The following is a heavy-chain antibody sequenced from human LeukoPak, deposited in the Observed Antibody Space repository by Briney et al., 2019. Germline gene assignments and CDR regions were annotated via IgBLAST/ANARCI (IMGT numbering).Heavy chain of an antibody. Sequence: ASVKVSCKASGYTFTGYYMHWVRQAPGQGLEWMGWINPNSGGTNYAQKFQGRVTMTRDTSISTGYMELSRLKSDDTAVYYCARGPPPEQWLVLEGPGYFDYWGQGTLITVSS. V-gene: IGHV1-2*02. CDR2: INPNSGGT. J-gene: IGHJ4*02. CDR3: ARGPPPEQWLVLEGPGYFDY. D-gene: IGHD6-19*01. CDR1: GYTFTGYY.